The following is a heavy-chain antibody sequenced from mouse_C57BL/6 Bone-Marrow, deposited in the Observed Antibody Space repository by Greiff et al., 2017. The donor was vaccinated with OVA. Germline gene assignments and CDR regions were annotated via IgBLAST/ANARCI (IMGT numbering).Heavy chain of an antibody. Sequence: VQLQQSGAELAKPGASVKLSCKASGYTFTSYWLPWVKPRPGQGLEWIGYINPSGGYTKYNQKFKDTATMTEDKSSSTAYMQLSSLTYEDSAVYYWARSGYYGSSPYYFDYWGQGTTLTVSS. CDR1: GYTFTSYW. D-gene: IGHD1-1*01. J-gene: IGHJ2*01. V-gene: IGHV1-7*01. CDR3: ARSGYYGSSPYYFDY. CDR2: INPSGGYT.